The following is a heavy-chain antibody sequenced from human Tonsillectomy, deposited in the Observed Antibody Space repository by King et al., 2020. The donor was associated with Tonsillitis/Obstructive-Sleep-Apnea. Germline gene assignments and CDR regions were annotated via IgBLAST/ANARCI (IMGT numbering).Heavy chain of an antibody. J-gene: IGHJ6*03. D-gene: IGHD3-3*01. CDR3: TRHLDPLTIFGVVSDYWHMDV. Sequence: VQLVESGGGLVQPGGSLKLSCAASGFIFSGSTMHWVRQASGRGLEWVGRIRGKANSYATAYAASVNGRFTISRDDSKNTAYLQMNSLEAEDTAVYYCTRHLDPLTIFGVVSDYWHMDVWGKGTTVTVSS. CDR2: IRGKANSYAT. V-gene: IGHV3-73*01. CDR1: GFIFSGST.